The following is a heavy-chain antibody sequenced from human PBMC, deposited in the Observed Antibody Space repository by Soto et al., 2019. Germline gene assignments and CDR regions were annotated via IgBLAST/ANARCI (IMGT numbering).Heavy chain of an antibody. CDR1: GGSISSGGYY. CDR3: AREFSSGWYDY. D-gene: IGHD6-19*01. Sequence: SETLSLTCTVSGGSISSGGYYLSWIRQHPGKGLEWVGYIYYSWRTYYNPSLKSRVTISVDTSKNQFSLKLSSVTAADTAVYYCAREFSSGWYDYWGQGTPVTVSS. CDR2: IYYSWRT. V-gene: IGHV4-31*03. J-gene: IGHJ4*02.